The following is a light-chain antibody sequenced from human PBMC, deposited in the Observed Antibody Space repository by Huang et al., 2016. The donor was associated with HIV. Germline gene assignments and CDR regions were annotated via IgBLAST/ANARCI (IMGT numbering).Light chain of an antibody. CDR1: QSISKY. V-gene: IGKV1-39*01. Sequence: DIQMTQSPSSLSAYVGDRVIITCRASQSISKYVHWYQQRPGEAPKLLIYAASSLHSGGPSRFSGSGSGTDFTITISSLQSDDFATYYCQQTDSAPFTFGPGTRVDIK. CDR2: AAS. CDR3: QQTDSAPFT. J-gene: IGKJ3*01.